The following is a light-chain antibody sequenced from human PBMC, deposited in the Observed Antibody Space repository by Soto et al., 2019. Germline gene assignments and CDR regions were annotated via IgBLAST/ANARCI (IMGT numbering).Light chain of an antibody. CDR1: SSNIGSNT. CDR2: SNN. CDR3: AAWDDSLNGVV. Sequence: QSVLTQPPSASGTPGQRVTISCSGSSSNIGSNTVNWYQQLPGTAPTLLIYSNNQRPSGVPDRVSGSKSGTSASLAISGLQSEDEADYYCAAWDDSLNGVVFGGGTKLTVL. J-gene: IGLJ2*01. V-gene: IGLV1-44*01.